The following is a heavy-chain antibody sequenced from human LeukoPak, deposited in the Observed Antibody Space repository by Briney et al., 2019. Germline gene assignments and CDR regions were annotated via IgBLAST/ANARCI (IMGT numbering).Heavy chain of an antibody. Sequence: KTGRSLRLSCAASGFTFSDYYMYWIRQAPGKGLEWISYISTGGTPRYYADSVKGRFTISRDNAKSSLYLQMNSLRAEDTAVYYCARDLTMVRGFISWPRETTDKFNWFDPWGQGTLVTVSS. CDR3: ARDLTMVRGFISWPRETTDKFNWFDP. D-gene: IGHD3-10*01. V-gene: IGHV3-11*01. CDR1: GFTFSDYY. J-gene: IGHJ5*02. CDR2: ISTGGTPR.